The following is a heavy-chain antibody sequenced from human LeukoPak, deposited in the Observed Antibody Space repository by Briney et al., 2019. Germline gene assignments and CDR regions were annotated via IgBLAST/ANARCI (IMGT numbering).Heavy chain of an antibody. CDR3: ARDDEDIVLH. CDR1: GYTFITYY. CDR2: INPSGGST. V-gene: IGHV1-46*01. D-gene: IGHD2-15*01. Sequence: ASVKVSCKASGYTFITYYMHWVRQAPGQGLEWMGIINPSGGSTSYAQKFQGRATMTGDTSTSTVYMELSSLRSEDTAVYYCARDDEDIVLHWGQGTLVTVSS. J-gene: IGHJ4*02.